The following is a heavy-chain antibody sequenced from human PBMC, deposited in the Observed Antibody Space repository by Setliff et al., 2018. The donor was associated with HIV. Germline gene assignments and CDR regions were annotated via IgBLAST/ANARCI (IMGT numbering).Heavy chain of an antibody. CDR1: GGSISSYSYF. CDR3: ARPEQANDWGYYFDS. Sequence: SETLSLTCTVSGGSISSYSYFWGWVRQPPGKGLEWIGNIYRSGSTYYYNPSLKSRVTMSVDTSKNQSSMKLSSVTAADTAVYYCARPEQANDWGYYFDSWGQGTLVTVS. J-gene: IGHJ4*02. V-gene: IGHV4-39*01. D-gene: IGHD7-27*01. CDR2: IYRSGSTY.